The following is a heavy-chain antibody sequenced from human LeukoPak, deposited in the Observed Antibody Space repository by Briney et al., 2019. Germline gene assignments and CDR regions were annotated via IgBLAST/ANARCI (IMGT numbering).Heavy chain of an antibody. V-gene: IGHV3-53*01. D-gene: IGHD3-16*02. CDR3: ARRYYAMDV. CDR1: GFTLSSSY. Sequence: SGGSLRLSCAASGFTLSSSYMSWVRQAPGKGLEWVSVIYTGGDTYYADSVRGRFTISRDNSKDTLYLQMNSLRAADTAVYYCARRYYAMDVWGQGTTVTVSS. J-gene: IGHJ6*02. CDR2: IYTGGDT.